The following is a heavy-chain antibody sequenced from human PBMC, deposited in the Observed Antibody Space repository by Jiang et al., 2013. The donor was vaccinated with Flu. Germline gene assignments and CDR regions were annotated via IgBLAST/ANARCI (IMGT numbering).Heavy chain of an antibody. J-gene: IGHJ5*02. CDR1: GGSFSGYY. D-gene: IGHD2-15*01. Sequence: LKPSETLSLTCAVYGGSFSGYYWSWIRQPPGKGLEWIGEINHSGSTNYNPSLKSRVTISVDTSKNQFSLKLSSVTAADTAVYYCARGAGYCSGGSCHRKSWFDPWGQGTLVTVSS. CDR2: INHSGST. V-gene: IGHV4-34*01. CDR3: ARGAGYCSGGSCHRKSWFDP.